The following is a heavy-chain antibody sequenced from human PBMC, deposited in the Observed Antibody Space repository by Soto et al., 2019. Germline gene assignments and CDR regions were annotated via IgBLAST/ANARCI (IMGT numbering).Heavy chain of an antibody. D-gene: IGHD2-2*01. J-gene: IGHJ6*02. Sequence: QVQLVQSGAEVKKPGASVKVSCKASGYTFTSYGISWVRQAPGQGLEWMGWISAYNGNTNYAQKLQGRVTMTTDTSTSTAXXEXRXRRSDDTAVYYCARDQEDIVVVPAVLGLYYYYGMDVWGQGTTVTVSS. CDR3: ARDQEDIVVVPAVLGLYYYYGMDV. V-gene: IGHV1-18*01. CDR1: GYTFTSYG. CDR2: ISAYNGNT.